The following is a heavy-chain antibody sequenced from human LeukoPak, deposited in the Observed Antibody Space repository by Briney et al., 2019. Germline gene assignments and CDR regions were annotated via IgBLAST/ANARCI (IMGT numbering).Heavy chain of an antibody. CDR2: ISSSSSYI. Sequence: GGSLRLSCAASGFTFSSYSMNWVRQAPGKGPEWVSSISSSSSYIYYADSVKGRFTISRDNAKNSLYLQMNSLRAEDTAVYYCAREAYSSRSNHYYYYMDVWGKGTTVTVSS. CDR3: AREAYSSRSNHYYYYMDV. V-gene: IGHV3-21*01. D-gene: IGHD6-13*01. J-gene: IGHJ6*03. CDR1: GFTFSSYS.